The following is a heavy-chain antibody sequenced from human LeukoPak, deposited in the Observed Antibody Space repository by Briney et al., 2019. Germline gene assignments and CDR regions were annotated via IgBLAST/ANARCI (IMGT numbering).Heavy chain of an antibody. CDR1: GGTFSSYA. V-gene: IGHV1-69*04. J-gene: IGHJ4*02. Sequence: SVKVSCKASGGTFSSYAISWVRQAPGQGLEWMGRIIPILGIANYAQKFQGRVTITADKSTSTAYMELSSLRSEDTAVYYCARGSGSCIFPFYFFDYWGQGTLVTVSS. CDR3: ARGSGSCIFPFYFFDY. CDR2: IIPILGIA. D-gene: IGHD3-10*01.